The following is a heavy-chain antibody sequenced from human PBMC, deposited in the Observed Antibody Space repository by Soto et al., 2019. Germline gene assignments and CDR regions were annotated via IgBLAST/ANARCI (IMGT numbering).Heavy chain of an antibody. CDR1: GFTFSNYA. CDR2: ISGSGDKT. CDR3: AKERDNGADRYYFDY. V-gene: IGHV3-23*01. Sequence: EVQLLESGGILVHPGGSLRLSCAASGFTFSNYAMTWVRQAPGKGLQWVSAISGSGDKTYYADSVKGRFTISRDQSKNTLSQQMPSLRAEDTAVYFCAKERDNGADRYYFDYWGQETLVTVSS. J-gene: IGHJ4*02. D-gene: IGHD2-8*01.